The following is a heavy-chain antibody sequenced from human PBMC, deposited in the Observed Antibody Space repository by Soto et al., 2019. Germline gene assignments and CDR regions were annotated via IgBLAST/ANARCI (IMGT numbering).Heavy chain of an antibody. J-gene: IGHJ6*02. CDR3: ASDRIFSDFWSPRGYGMDV. CDR1: GGSISSGDYY. D-gene: IGHD3-3*01. CDR2: IYYSGST. V-gene: IGHV4-30-4*01. Sequence: QVQLQESGPGLVKPSQTLSLTCTVSGGSISSGDYYWSWIRQPPGKGLEWIGYIYYSGSTYYNPSLKSRVTRSVDTSKHQFALKLSSVTAADTAVYYCASDRIFSDFWSPRGYGMDVWGQGTTVTVSS.